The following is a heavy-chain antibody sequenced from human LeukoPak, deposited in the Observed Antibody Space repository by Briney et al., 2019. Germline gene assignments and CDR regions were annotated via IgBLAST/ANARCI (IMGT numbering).Heavy chain of an antibody. CDR2: MSPKSANT. D-gene: IGHD3-16*01. J-gene: IGHJ4*02. CDR1: GNTFTSYD. CDR3: ARTPPRGLIDY. Sequence: ASVTVSCKASGNTFTSYDINWVRQASGQGLAWMGWMSPKSANTGYAQQFQGRVTITRDTSISTAYMELSSLTSEDTAVYYCARTPPRGLIDYWGQGTLVTVSS. V-gene: IGHV1-8*01.